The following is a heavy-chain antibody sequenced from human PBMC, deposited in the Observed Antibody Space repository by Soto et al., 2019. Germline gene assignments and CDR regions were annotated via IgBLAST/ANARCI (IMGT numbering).Heavy chain of an antibody. V-gene: IGHV3-33*01. CDR2: IWYDGSNK. D-gene: IGHD5-12*01. CDR3: ARDGYSGYGGGYFDY. Sequence: QVQLVESGGGVVQPGRSLRLSCAASGFTFSSYGMHWVRQAPGKGLEWVAVIWYDGSNKYYADSVKGRFTISRDNSKNTLYLQMNSLRAEDTAVYYCARDGYSGYGGGYFDYWGQGTLVTVSS. J-gene: IGHJ4*02. CDR1: GFTFSSYG.